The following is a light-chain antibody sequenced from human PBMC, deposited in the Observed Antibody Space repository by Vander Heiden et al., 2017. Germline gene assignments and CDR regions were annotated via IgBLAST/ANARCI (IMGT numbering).Light chain of an antibody. CDR1: SSNIGNNY. Sequence: QSVLTQPPSVSASPGQKVTISCSGSSSNIGNNYVSWYQQFQGTTPKLLIYDNNKRPSGIPDRFSDSKSGTSATLGITGLQTGDEADYYCSTWDTSLSSVVFGGGTKVTVL. CDR3: STWDTSLSSVV. J-gene: IGLJ3*02. CDR2: DNN. V-gene: IGLV1-51*01.